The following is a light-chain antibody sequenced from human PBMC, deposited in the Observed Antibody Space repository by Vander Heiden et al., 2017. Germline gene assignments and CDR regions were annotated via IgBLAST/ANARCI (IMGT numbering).Light chain of an antibody. CDR2: DAS. Sequence: EIVLTQSPATLSLSPGERATLSCRASQSVSSFLAWYQQKPGQAPRLLIYDASNRATGIPARFTGSGSGTDFTLTISTLEPEDFAVYFCQQRRNWPHTFGQRTKLEIK. CDR1: QSVSSF. J-gene: IGKJ2*01. V-gene: IGKV3-11*01. CDR3: QQRRNWPHT.